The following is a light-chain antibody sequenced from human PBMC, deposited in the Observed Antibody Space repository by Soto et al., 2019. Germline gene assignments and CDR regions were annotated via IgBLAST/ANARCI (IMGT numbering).Light chain of an antibody. CDR3: SSYTSSTALYV. CDR2: DAT. Sequence: QSVLTQPASVSASPGQSITISCIGSYSDVGGYKHVAWYQQYPGKAPKLIIYDATSRPSGISSRFSGSKSGNTASLTISGLPADDEAYYYCSSYTSSTALYVFGTGTKLTVL. V-gene: IGLV2-14*01. J-gene: IGLJ1*01. CDR1: YSDVGGYKH.